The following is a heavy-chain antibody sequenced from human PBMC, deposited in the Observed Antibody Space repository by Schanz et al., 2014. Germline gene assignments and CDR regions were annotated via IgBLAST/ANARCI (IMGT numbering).Heavy chain of an antibody. Sequence: EVQLLESGGGLVQPGGSLRLSCAASGFTFSSHWMHWVRQDPGKGLEWVSGITGASDHIDYAESVKGRFTISRDNSKNTLYLQMSSLTTEDTAVYYCARPPHDSSGYYPFDYWGQGTLVTVSS. CDR3: ARPPHDSSGYYPFDY. CDR1: GFTFSSHW. CDR2: ITGASDHI. J-gene: IGHJ4*02. V-gene: IGHV3-23*01. D-gene: IGHD3-22*01.